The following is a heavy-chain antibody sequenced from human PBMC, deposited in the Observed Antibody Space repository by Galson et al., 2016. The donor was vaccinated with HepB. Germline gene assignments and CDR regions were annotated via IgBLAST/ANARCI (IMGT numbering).Heavy chain of an antibody. J-gene: IGHJ5*02. CDR1: GGSISSGDYS. V-gene: IGHV4-30-2*01. D-gene: IGHD6-13*01. CDR2: IYHSGST. CDR3: ARGGGGSWVSWFGP. Sequence: TLSLTCAVSGGSISSGDYSWSWIRQPPGKGLEWIGYIYHSGSTYSNPSLKSQVTISVDRSKNQFSLKLSSVNAADTAVYYCARGGGGSWVSWFGPWGQGTLVTVSS.